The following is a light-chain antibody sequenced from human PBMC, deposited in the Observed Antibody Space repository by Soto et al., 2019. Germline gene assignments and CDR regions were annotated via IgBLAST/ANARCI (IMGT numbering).Light chain of an antibody. CDR3: AAWDDSLNGYV. CDR2: SNN. V-gene: IGLV1-44*01. Sequence: QSVLTQPPSASGTPGQRVTISCSGSSYNIGSNTVNWYQQLPGTAPKLLIYSNNQRPSGVPDRFPGSKSGTSASLAISGLQSEDEADYYCAAWDDSLNGYVFATGTKVTVL. CDR1: SYNIGSNT. J-gene: IGLJ1*01.